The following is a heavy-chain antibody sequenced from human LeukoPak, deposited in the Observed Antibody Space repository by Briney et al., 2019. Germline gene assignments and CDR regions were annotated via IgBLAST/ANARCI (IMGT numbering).Heavy chain of an antibody. CDR1: GYTFTGYY. CDR2: INPNSGGT. D-gene: IGHD1-1*01. Sequence: ASVKVSCKASGYTFTGYYMHWVRQAPGQGLEWMGWINPNSGGTNYAQKFQGRVTMTRDTSISTAYMELSRLRSDGTAVYYCARDLRNWNPNFDYWGQGTLVTVSS. J-gene: IGHJ4*02. V-gene: IGHV1-2*02. CDR3: ARDLRNWNPNFDY.